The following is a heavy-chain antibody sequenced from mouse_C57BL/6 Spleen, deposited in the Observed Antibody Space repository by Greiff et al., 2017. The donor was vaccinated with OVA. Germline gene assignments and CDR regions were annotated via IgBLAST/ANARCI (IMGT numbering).Heavy chain of an antibody. Sequence: EVQVVESGGGLVKPGGSLKLSCAASGFTFSDYGMHWVRQAPEEGLEWVAYISSGSSTIYYADTVKGRFTIYRDNAKNNLFLQKNRMRAEDTAMYYGARGLGLYYFDDWGKGTTLTVSS. V-gene: IGHV5-17*01. CDR3: ARGLGLYYFDD. J-gene: IGHJ2*01. CDR2: ISSGSSTI. CDR1: GFTFSDYG. D-gene: IGHD4-1*01.